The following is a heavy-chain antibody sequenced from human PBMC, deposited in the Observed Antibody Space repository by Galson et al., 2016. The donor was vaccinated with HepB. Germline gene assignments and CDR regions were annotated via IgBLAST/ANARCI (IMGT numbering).Heavy chain of an antibody. Sequence: SVKVSCKASGYTFTSYYMHWVRQAPGQGLEWMGIINPSGGSTSYAQKFQGRVTMTRDTSTSTVYMELSSLRSEDTAVYYCARYYYDSSRGSDGMDVWGQGTTVTVSS. D-gene: IGHD3-22*01. CDR1: GYTFTSYY. V-gene: IGHV1-46*01. CDR3: ARYYYDSSRGSDGMDV. J-gene: IGHJ6*02. CDR2: INPSGGST.